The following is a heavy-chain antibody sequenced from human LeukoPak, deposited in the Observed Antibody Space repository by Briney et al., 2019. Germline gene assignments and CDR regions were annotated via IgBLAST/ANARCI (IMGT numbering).Heavy chain of an antibody. CDR3: ARDRSLGIIDY. D-gene: IGHD3-16*01. CDR2: IYYSGTT. Sequence: SETLSLTCIVSGDSISSYYWSWIRQPPGKGLEWIGCIYYSGTTKYNPPLKSRVTISVDASKNHFSLNLISVTAADTAVYYCARDRSLGIIDYWGQGTLVTVSS. CDR1: GDSISSYY. V-gene: IGHV4-59*01. J-gene: IGHJ4*02.